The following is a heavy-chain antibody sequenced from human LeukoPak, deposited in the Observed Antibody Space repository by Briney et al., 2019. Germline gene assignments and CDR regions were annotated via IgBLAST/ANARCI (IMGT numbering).Heavy chain of an antibody. CDR3: ARGGSGSPYYYYMDV. J-gene: IGHJ6*03. CDR1: GYCISSGYF. V-gene: IGHV4-38-2*02. D-gene: IGHD1-26*01. Sequence: SETLSLTCTVSGYCISSGYFWGWMRQPPGKGLEWIGSIYQSETAHYNPSLKSRVTISVDTSKNQFSLKLRSVTAADTAVYYCARGGSGSPYYYYMDVWGKGTTVTISS. CDR2: IYQSETA.